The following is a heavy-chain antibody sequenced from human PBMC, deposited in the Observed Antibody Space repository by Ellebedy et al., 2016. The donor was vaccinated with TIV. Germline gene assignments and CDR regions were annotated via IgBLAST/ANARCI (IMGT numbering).Heavy chain of an antibody. J-gene: IGHJ3*02. Sequence: MPSKTLSLTCTVSGGSISSSSYYWGWIRQPPGKGLEWIGSIYYSGSTHYNPSLKSRVTISVDTSKNQFSLKLSSVTAADTAVYYCARRQGGWAFDIWGQGTMVTVSS. CDR3: ARRQGGWAFDI. V-gene: IGHV4-39*01. CDR2: IYYSGST. CDR1: GGSISSSSYY. D-gene: IGHD6-19*01.